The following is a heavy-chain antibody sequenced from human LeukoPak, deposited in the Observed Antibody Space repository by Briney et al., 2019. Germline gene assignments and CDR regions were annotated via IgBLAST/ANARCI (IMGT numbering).Heavy chain of an antibody. J-gene: IGHJ4*02. D-gene: IGHD1-26*01. V-gene: IGHV3-53*01. CDR3: ARSSGSSILFDY. CDR1: GFTFNTYA. Sequence: QTGGSLRLSCAASGFTFNTYAMSWVRQAPGKGLEWVSVIYSGGSTYYADSVKGRFTISRDNSKNTLYLQMNSLRAEDTAVYYCARSSGSSILFDYWGQGTLVTVSS. CDR2: IYSGGST.